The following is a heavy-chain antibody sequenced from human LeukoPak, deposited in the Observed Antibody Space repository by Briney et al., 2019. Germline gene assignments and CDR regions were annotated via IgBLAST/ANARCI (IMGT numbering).Heavy chain of an antibody. CDR2: IYYSGST. Sequence: SETLSLTCTVSGGSISSSSYYWGWIRQPPGKGLEWIGSIYYSGSTYYNPSLKSRVTISVDTSKTQFSLKLSSVTAADTAVYYCARDRFSGGDYYYYMDVWGKGTTVTISS. CDR3: ARDRFSGGDYYYYMDV. J-gene: IGHJ6*03. V-gene: IGHV4-39*07. D-gene: IGHD2-15*01. CDR1: GGSISSSSYY.